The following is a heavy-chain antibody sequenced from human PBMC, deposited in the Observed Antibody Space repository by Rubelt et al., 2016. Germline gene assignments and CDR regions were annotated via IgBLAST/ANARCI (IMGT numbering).Heavy chain of an antibody. J-gene: IGHJ6*02. V-gene: IGHV1-69*01. D-gene: IGHD1-7*01. Sequence: QVQLVQSGAEVKKPGSSVKVSCKASGGTFSSYAISWVRQAPGQGLEWMGGISPIFGTANYAQKFRGGVTSAADESTSTAYMELGSLGSEDTAVYYCARGRELYYYGMDVWGQGTTVTVSS. CDR1: GGTFSSYA. CDR2: ISPIFGTA. CDR3: ARGRELYYYGMDV.